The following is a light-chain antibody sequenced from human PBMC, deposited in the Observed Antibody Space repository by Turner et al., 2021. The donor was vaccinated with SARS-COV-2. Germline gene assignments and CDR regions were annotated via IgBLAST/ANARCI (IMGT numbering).Light chain of an antibody. CDR3: QQTYTIQRT. Sequence: DIQMTQSPSSLSASVGDRVTITCRASQSISGYLNWYQQKPGKAPKLLIFAAFTLQSGVPSRFSGSGSGTDFTLTIASLQPEDFATYYCQQTYTIQRTFGQGTKVDLK. CDR1: QSISGY. CDR2: AAF. J-gene: IGKJ1*01. V-gene: IGKV1-39*01.